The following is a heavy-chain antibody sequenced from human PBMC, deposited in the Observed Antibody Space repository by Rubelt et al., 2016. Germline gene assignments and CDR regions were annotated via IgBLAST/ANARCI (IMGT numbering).Heavy chain of an antibody. CDR3: ARGDIAARLQY. Sequence: QVQLQQWGAGLLKPSETLSLTCAVYGESFGYYYWSWIRQPPGKGLEWIGKINHSGSTNYNPSLKSRVTMSVDTSKTQFPLKLSSGTAADTAVYYCARGDIAARLQYWGQGTLVTVSS. CDR1: GESFGYYY. J-gene: IGHJ4*02. CDR2: INHSGST. D-gene: IGHD6-6*01. V-gene: IGHV4-34*01.